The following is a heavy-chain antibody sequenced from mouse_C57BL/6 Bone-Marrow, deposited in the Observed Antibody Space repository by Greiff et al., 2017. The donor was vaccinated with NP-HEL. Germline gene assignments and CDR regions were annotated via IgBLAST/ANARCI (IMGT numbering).Heavy chain of an antibody. Sequence: EVQLVESGGDLVKPGGSLKLSCAASGFTFSSYGMSWVRQTPDKRLEWVATISSGGSYTYYPDSVKGRFTISRDNAKNTLYLQMSSMKSEDTAMYYCASLIPYAMDDWGQGTSVTVSS. V-gene: IGHV5-6*01. J-gene: IGHJ4*01. CDR3: ASLIPYAMDD. CDR2: ISSGGSYT. CDR1: GFTFSSYG.